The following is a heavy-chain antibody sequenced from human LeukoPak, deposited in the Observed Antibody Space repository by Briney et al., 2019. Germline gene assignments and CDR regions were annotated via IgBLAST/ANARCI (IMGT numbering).Heavy chain of an antibody. Sequence: ASVKVSCKASGYTFTSYGISWVRQAPGQGLEWMGWISAYNGNTNYAQKLQGRVTTTTDTSTSTAYMELRSLRSDDTAVYYCARGGCSSTSCYTRGWFDPWGQGTLVTVSS. CDR1: GYTFTSYG. CDR3: ARGGCSSTSCYTRGWFDP. D-gene: IGHD2-2*02. V-gene: IGHV1-18*01. CDR2: ISAYNGNT. J-gene: IGHJ5*02.